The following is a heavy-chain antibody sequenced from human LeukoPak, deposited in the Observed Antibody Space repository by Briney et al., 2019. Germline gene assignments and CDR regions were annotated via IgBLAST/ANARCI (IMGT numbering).Heavy chain of an antibody. Sequence: PSETLSLTCTVSGGSISSYYWSRIRQPPGKGLEWIGRIYTSGSTNYNPSLKSRVTMSVDTSKNQFSLKLSSVTAADTAVYYCARGYCSSTSCHNWFDPWGQGTLVTVSS. CDR1: GGSISSYY. D-gene: IGHD2-2*01. CDR3: ARGYCSSTSCHNWFDP. V-gene: IGHV4-4*07. CDR2: IYTSGST. J-gene: IGHJ5*02.